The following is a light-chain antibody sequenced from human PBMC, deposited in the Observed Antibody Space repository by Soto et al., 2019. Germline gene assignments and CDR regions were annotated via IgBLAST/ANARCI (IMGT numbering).Light chain of an antibody. V-gene: IGKV4-1*01. CDR3: QQYYTTPLT. CDR2: WAS. Sequence: DIVMTQSPDYLSVSLGETATINCKSSQSVLFNSNNKNYLAWYQQKAGQSPRLLLYWASAREVGVPDRFSGSGSGTDFTLTITSLHAEDVAVYYCQQYYTTPLTFGGGTKVELK. J-gene: IGKJ4*01. CDR1: QSVLFNSNNKNY.